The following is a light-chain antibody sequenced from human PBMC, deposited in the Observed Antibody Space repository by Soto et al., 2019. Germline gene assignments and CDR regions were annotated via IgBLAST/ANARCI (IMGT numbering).Light chain of an antibody. Sequence: QSALTQPASVSGSPGQSITISCTGTSSDVGGYDFVSWYQQYPGKAPKLMIYEVSNRPSGVSNRFSGSQSGTSASLAISGLQXEDXXDYYCAAWDDSLTALVFGTGTKLTVL. V-gene: IGLV2-14*01. CDR1: SSDVGGYDF. J-gene: IGLJ1*01. CDR3: AAWDDSLTALV. CDR2: EVS.